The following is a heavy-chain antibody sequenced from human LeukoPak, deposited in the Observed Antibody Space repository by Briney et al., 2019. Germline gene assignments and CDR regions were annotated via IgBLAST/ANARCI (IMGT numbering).Heavy chain of an antibody. CDR3: VYSGNFPFDY. CDR2: INSDGIST. J-gene: IGHJ4*02. D-gene: IGHD1-26*01. V-gene: IGHV3-74*01. CDR1: EFTLINHW. Sequence: PGGSLRLSFAAPEFTLINHWRHGARQPPGKGLEWVSRINSDGISTTYADSVKGRFTISRDNAKNTLFLQMNSLRAEDTAVYYCVYSGNFPFDYWGQGTLVTVSS.